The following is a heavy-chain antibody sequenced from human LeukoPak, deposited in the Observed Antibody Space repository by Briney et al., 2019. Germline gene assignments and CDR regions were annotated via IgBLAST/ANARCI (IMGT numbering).Heavy chain of an antibody. J-gene: IGHJ3*02. V-gene: IGHV1-18*01. CDR3: ATYGGVNRLDAFDI. CDR1: GYTFTSHG. Sequence: GASVNVSCKASGYTFTSHGISWVRQAPGQGLEWVGWISAYNGITDYAQQVQGRVTMTTDTSTRTAYMELRNLRSDDTAVYYCATYGGVNRLDAFDIWGQGTMVTVSS. D-gene: IGHD3-16*01. CDR2: ISAYNGIT.